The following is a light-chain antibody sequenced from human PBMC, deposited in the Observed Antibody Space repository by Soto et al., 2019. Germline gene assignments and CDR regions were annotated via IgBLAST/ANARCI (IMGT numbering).Light chain of an antibody. CDR1: NSNIGSYY. Sequence: QSVLTQPPSASGTPGQRVTISCSGSNSNIGSYYVYWYQHLPGTAPKLLIYRNNQRPSGVPDRFSGSKSVTSASLAISGLRSEDEADYYCAAWDDSLSGHVVFGGGTKLTVL. V-gene: IGLV1-47*01. CDR2: RNN. J-gene: IGLJ2*01. CDR3: AAWDDSLSGHVV.